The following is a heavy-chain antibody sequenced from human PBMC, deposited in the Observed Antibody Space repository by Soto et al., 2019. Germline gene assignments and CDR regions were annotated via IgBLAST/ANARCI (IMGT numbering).Heavy chain of an antibody. Sequence: SETLSLTCAVYGGSFSGYYWSWIRQPPGKGLEWIGEINHSGSTNYNPSLKSRVTISVDTSKNQFSLKLSSVTAADTAVYYCARGTMVRGVIITFWGQGTTVTV. J-gene: IGHJ6*02. D-gene: IGHD3-10*01. CDR3: ARGTMVRGVIITF. V-gene: IGHV4-34*01. CDR2: INHSGST. CDR1: GGSFSGYY.